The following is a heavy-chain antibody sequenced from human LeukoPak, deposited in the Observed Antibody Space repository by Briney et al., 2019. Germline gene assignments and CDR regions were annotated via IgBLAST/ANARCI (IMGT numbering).Heavy chain of an antibody. J-gene: IGHJ4*02. CDR1: GFIVSSNY. Sequence: GGSLRLSCATSGFIVSSNYMSWVRQAPGKGLEWVSVIYDSGTTYYADSVKGRFLIFRDTSKNTVDLQMNSLRVEDTAVYYCAGRRSSGWYAYWGQGTLVTVSS. D-gene: IGHD6-19*01. V-gene: IGHV3-53*01. CDR3: AGRRSSGWYAY. CDR2: IYDSGTT.